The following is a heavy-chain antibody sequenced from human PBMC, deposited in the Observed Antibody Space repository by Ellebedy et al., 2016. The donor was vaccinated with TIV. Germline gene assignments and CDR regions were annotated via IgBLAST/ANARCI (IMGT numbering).Heavy chain of an antibody. V-gene: IGHV3-48*04. CDR1: GFTFSSYG. CDR2: ITTDSSTI. D-gene: IGHD1-1*01. J-gene: IGHJ4*02. CDR3: VRGRNELGYRGG. Sequence: PGGSLRLSCAASGFTFSSYGMNWVRQAPGKGLECVSFITTDSSTIYYADSVKGRFTISRDNAKNSLYLQMNSLRAEDTAVYYCVRGRNELGYRGGWGQGTLVTVSS.